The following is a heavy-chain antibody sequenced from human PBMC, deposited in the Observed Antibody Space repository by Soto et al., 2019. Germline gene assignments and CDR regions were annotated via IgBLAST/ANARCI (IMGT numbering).Heavy chain of an antibody. D-gene: IGHD7-27*01. V-gene: IGHV1-18*01. J-gene: IGHJ4*02. CDR1: GYTFTSYG. CDR2: ISAYNGNT. Sequence: ASVKVSCKASGYTFTSYGISWVRQAPGQGLEWMGWISAYNGNTNYAQKLQGRVTISADKSISTAYLQWSSLKASDTAIYYCARSPSQSAADIWGYFDDWGQGTQVTVSS. CDR3: ARSPSQSAADIWGYFDD.